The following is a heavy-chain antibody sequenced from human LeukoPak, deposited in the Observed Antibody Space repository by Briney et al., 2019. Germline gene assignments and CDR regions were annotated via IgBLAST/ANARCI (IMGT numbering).Heavy chain of an antibody. J-gene: IGHJ4*02. CDR1: GYSFTTYW. CDR3: ATYSSTFYHDY. V-gene: IGHV5-51*01. Sequence: GESLKISCKGSGYSFTTYWIGWVRQIPGKGLEWMGIIYPGDSDTRYSPSFQGQVTISADKSISTAYLQWSSLKASDTAMYYCATYSSTFYHDYWGQGTLVTVSS. D-gene: IGHD2/OR15-2a*01. CDR2: IYPGDSDT.